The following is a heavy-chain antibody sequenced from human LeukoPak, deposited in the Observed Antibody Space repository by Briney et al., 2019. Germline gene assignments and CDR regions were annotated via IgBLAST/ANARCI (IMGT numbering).Heavy chain of an antibody. CDR1: GFTFSSYD. Sequence: GGSLRLSCAASGFTFSSYDMHWIRQAPGKGLEWVAVISYDGSNKYYGDSVKGRFTISRDNSKNTLYLQMNSLRAEDTAVYYCARAGPDSSSWYLGYFDYWGQGTLVTVSS. CDR3: ARAGPDSSSWYLGYFDY. CDR2: ISYDGSNK. V-gene: IGHV3-30*03. D-gene: IGHD6-13*01. J-gene: IGHJ4*02.